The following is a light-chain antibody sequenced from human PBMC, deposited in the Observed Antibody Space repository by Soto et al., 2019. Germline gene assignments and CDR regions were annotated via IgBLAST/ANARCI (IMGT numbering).Light chain of an antibody. Sequence: DIQMTQSPSTLSASVGDGVTITCRASQSISGRLAWYQQKPGKAPYLLIYKASDLESGVPSRFSGSGSGTEFTLTISSLQPDDFATYYCQQYNTYSRTFGQGTKVDIK. CDR1: QSISGR. CDR3: QQYNTYSRT. J-gene: IGKJ1*01. V-gene: IGKV1-5*03. CDR2: KAS.